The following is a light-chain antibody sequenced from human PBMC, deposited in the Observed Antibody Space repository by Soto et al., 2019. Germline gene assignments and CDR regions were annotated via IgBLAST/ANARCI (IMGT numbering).Light chain of an antibody. V-gene: IGKV1-39*01. J-gene: IGKJ1*01. Sequence: DIQMTQSPSSLSASVGDRVTITCRSSQSIRSYLNWYQQKLGRAPKLLIYTASNLQTGVPSRFSGSGSGTDFTLTISSLQSEDFATYYCQQSYSSPQTFGLGTKVEIK. CDR3: QQSYSSPQT. CDR2: TAS. CDR1: QSIRSY.